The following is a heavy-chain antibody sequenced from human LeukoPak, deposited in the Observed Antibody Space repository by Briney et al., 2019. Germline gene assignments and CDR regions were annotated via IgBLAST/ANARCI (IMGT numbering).Heavy chain of an antibody. CDR3: ARAFGVVTPFDY. CDR1: GGSISSSSYY. Sequence: SETLSLTCTVSGGSISSSSYYWGWIRQPPGKGLEWIGSIYYSGNTNYNPSLNSRVTISLDTSKDQFSLKLSSVTAADTAVYYCARAFGVVTPFDYWGQGTLVTVSS. V-gene: IGHV4-39*07. D-gene: IGHD3-3*01. J-gene: IGHJ4*02. CDR2: IYYSGNT.